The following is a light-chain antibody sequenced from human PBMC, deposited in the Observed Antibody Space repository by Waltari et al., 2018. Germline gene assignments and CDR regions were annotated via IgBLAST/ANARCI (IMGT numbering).Light chain of an antibody. J-gene: IGLJ1*01. V-gene: IGLV2-8*01. CDR3: SSYAGSPYV. CDR1: SSDVGGYNY. CDR2: EVS. Sequence: QSALTQPPSASGSPGQSVTISCTGTSSDVGGYNYVSWYQQHPGKAPKLMIYEVSKRPSWVPDRFSGSKSVNTASLTVSGLQAEDEADYYCSSYAGSPYVFGTGTKVTVL.